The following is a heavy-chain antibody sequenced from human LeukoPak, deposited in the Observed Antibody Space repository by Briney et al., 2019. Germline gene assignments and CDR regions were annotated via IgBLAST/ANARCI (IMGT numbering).Heavy chain of an antibody. Sequence: PGGSLRLSCAASGFTFSSYAMSWVRQAPGKGLEWVSAISGSGGSTYYADSVKGRFTISRDNSKNTLYLQMNSLRAEDTAVYYCAKDYDYGGNGLFWFDPWGQGTLVTVSS. CDR2: ISGSGGST. J-gene: IGHJ5*02. V-gene: IGHV3-23*01. CDR3: AKDYDYGGNGLFWFDP. D-gene: IGHD4-23*01. CDR1: GFTFSSYA.